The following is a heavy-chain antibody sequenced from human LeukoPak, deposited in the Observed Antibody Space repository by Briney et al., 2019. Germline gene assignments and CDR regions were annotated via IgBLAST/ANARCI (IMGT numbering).Heavy chain of an antibody. CDR3: AKKGATTGDFDY. CDR1: GFTFSNFL. CDR2: ISGSGGDT. J-gene: IGHJ4*02. Sequence: GGSLRLSCAASGFTFSNFLMTWVRQAPGKGPEWVSAISGSGGDTYYADSVRGRFTISRDNSKNTLYLQMNSLRAEDTAVYYCAKKGATTGDFDYWGQGTLVTVSS. D-gene: IGHD1-26*01. V-gene: IGHV3-23*01.